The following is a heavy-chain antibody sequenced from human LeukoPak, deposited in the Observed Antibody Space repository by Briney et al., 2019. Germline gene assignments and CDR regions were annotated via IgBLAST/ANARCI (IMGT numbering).Heavy chain of an antibody. Sequence: SETLSLTCTVSGGSISSHYWSWIRQPPGKGLEWIGYIYYTGSTNYNPSLKSRVTISVDTSKNQFSLKLNSVTAADTAVYYCARWSGSVTARNYYYMDVWGEGTTVTVSS. J-gene: IGHJ6*03. V-gene: IGHV4-59*08. CDR2: IYYTGST. D-gene: IGHD6-6*01. CDR1: GGSISSHY. CDR3: ARWSGSVTARNYYYMDV.